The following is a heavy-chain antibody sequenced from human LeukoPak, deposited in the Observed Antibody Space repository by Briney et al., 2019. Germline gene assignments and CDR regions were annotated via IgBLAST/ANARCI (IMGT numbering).Heavy chain of an antibody. J-gene: IGHJ4*02. V-gene: IGHV4-30-2*01. CDR1: GGSISSGNYY. Sequence: SQTLSLTCTVSGGSISSGNYYWSWIRQPPGKGLEWIGYIYHSGSTYYNPSLKSRVTISVDTSKNQFSLKLSSVTAADTAVYYCARDRDFWSGYTFDYWGQGTLVTVSS. CDR2: IYHSGST. CDR3: ARDRDFWSGYTFDY. D-gene: IGHD3-3*01.